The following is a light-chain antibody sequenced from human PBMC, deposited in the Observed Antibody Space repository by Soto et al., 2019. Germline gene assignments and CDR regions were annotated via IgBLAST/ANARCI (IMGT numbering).Light chain of an antibody. CDR1: ESVSSY. V-gene: IGKV3-11*01. CDR2: DAS. J-gene: IGKJ5*01. CDR3: QQRSNWSPAIT. Sequence: EIVLTQSPATLSLSPGERATLSCRASESVSSYLAWYQQKPGQAPRLLIYDASNRATGIPARFSGSVSGTDFALTIISLEPEDFAVSYCQQRSNWSPAITFGQGTRLEIK.